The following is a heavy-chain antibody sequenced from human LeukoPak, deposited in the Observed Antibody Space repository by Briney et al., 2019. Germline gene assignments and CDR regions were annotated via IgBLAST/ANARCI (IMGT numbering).Heavy chain of an antibody. CDR2: ISNDGSTT. J-gene: IGHJ4*02. V-gene: IGHV3-74*01. D-gene: IGHD7-27*01. Sequence: GGSLRLSCTVSGFTVSSNSMSWVRQAPGKGLVWVSRISNDGSTTHYADSVKGRFTISRDNAKNTLFLHMNSLRAEDTAVYYCNVRWGPNSDYWGQGTLVTVSS. CDR1: GFTVSSNS. CDR3: NVRWGPNSDY.